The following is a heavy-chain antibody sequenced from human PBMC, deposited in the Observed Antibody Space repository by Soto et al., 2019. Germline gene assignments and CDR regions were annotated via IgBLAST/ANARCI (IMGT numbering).Heavy chain of an antibody. Sequence: EVQLLESGGNLVQPGGSLRLSCAASGFSLKNYAMTWVRQAPGKGLEWVSGITGSGDKTYYADSVKGRFIISRDNSENTLHLQMNSLRAEDTALYYCARDCSSSSCSVWRYWGQGTQVTVSS. J-gene: IGHJ4*02. CDR3: ARDCSSSSCSVWRY. CDR1: GFSLKNYA. D-gene: IGHD2-2*01. CDR2: ITGSGDKT. V-gene: IGHV3-23*01.